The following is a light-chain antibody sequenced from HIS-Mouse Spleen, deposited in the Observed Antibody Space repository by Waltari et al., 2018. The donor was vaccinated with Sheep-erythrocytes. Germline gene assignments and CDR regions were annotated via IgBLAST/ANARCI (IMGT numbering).Light chain of an antibody. CDR1: SSDVGGYNY. CDR3: CSYAGSYNHV. Sequence: QSALTQPRSVSGSPGQSVTISCTGTSSDVGGYNYVSWYPQHPGKAPKLIIYDVSKRPSGVPDRFSGSKSGNTASLTISGLQAEDEADYYCCSYAGSYNHVFATGTKVTVL. CDR2: DVS. J-gene: IGLJ1*01. V-gene: IGLV2-11*01.